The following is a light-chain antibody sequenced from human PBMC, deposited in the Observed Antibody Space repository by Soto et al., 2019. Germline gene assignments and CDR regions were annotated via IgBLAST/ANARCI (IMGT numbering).Light chain of an antibody. CDR1: QSVSRNY. J-gene: IGKJ4*01. V-gene: IGKV3-20*01. CDR2: GAS. Sequence: EMVFTQSPGTLALSTGGRATLCCRASQSVSRNYVAWYQQKPGQAPRLLIYGASSRASGIPDRFSGSGSGADFTLSITRLEPEDFALYYCQQYGSTPLTFGGGTQVDIK. CDR3: QQYGSTPLT.